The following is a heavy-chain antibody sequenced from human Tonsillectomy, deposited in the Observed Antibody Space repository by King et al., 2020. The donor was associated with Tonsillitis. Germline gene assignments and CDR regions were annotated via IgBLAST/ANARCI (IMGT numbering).Heavy chain of an antibody. CDR3: AKPASPYSSSHMDY. Sequence: VQLVESGGGLVQPGRSLRLSCAASGFTFSNYAMSWVRQAPGKGLEWVSAISASCGNPYYADSVKGRFTISRDNSKNTLYLQMNSLRAEDTAVYYCAKPASPYSSSHMDYWGQGNLVNVSS. V-gene: IGHV3-23*04. CDR2: ISASCGNP. J-gene: IGHJ4*02. CDR1: GFTFSNYA. D-gene: IGHD6-13*01.